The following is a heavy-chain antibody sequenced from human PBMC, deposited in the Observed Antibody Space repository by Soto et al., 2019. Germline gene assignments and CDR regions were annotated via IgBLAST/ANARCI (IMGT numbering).Heavy chain of an antibody. CDR3: ASQRITIQYGMDV. J-gene: IGHJ6*02. V-gene: IGHV3-21*01. D-gene: IGHD3-3*01. CDR2: ISSSSSYI. CDR1: GFTFSSYI. Sequence: GGSLRLSCAASGFTFSSYIMNWVRRSPGKGLEWVSSISSSSSYIYYADSVKGRFTISRDNAKNSLYLQMNSLRAEDTAVYYCASQRITIQYGMDVWGQGTTVTVSS.